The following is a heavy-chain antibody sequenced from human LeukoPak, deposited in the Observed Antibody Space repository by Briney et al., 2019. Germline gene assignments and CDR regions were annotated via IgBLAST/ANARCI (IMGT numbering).Heavy chain of an antibody. CDR1: GGSISSYY. CDR3: ARDRGNYWFDP. D-gene: IGHD4-23*01. J-gene: IGHJ5*02. V-gene: IGHV4-59*01. CDR2: ICYSGST. Sequence: SETLSLTCTVSGGSISSYYWSWIRQPPGKGLEWIGYICYSGSTNYNPSLKSRVTISVDTSKNQFSLKLSSVTAADTAVYYCARDRGNYWFDPWGQGTLVTVSS.